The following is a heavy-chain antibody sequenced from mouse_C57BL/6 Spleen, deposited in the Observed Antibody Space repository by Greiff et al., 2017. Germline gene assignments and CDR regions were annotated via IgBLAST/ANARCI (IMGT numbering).Heavy chain of an antibody. CDR1: GYTFTSYW. V-gene: IGHV1-64*01. CDR2: IHPNSGST. CDR3: TRAHYYSNA. D-gene: IGHD2-5*01. J-gene: IGHJ3*01. Sequence: VQLQQPGAELVKPGASVKLSCKASGYTFTSYWMHWVKQRPGQGLEWIGMIHPNSGSTNYNEKFKSKATLTVDKSSSTAYMELRSLTSEDSAVYYCTRAHYYSNAWGQGTLVTVSA.